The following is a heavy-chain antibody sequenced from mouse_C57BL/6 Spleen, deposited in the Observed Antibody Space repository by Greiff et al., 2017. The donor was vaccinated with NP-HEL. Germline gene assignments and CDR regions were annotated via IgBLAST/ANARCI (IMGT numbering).Heavy chain of an antibody. J-gene: IGHJ3*01. CDR2: IYPGDGDT. D-gene: IGHD2-12*01. CDR3: ASYRFFAY. V-gene: IGHV1-80*01. CDR1: VYAFRSSW. Sequence: VPLPPSVAVLLPPGASVPISCPASVYAFRSSWLHRVHQRPGTGLAWIGQIYPGDGDTNYNGKFKGKATLTADKSSSTAYMQLSSLTSEDSAVYFCASYRFFAYWGQGTLVTVSA.